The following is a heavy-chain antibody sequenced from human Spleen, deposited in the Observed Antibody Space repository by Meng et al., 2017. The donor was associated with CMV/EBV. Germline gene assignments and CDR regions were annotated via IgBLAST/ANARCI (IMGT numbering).Heavy chain of an antibody. Sequence: GGSLRLSCAASGFIFSSYEMSWVRQAPGKGLEWVSYISSGGTTIYYADSVKGRFTISRDNAKNSLYLQMNSLRAEDTAVYYCAREKRGLLEWLAGAWGQGTLVTVSS. CDR3: AREKRGLLEWLAGA. D-gene: IGHD3-3*01. CDR1: GFIFSSYE. J-gene: IGHJ5*02. CDR2: ISSGGTTI. V-gene: IGHV3-48*03.